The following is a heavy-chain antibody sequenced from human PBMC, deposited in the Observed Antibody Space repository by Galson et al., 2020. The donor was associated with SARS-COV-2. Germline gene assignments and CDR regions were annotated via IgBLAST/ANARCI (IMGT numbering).Heavy chain of an antibody. D-gene: IGHD6-13*01. CDR3: AKGYGDKYLGSSWFSIDY. V-gene: IGHV3-30*18. Sequence: GGSLRLSCAASGFTFSSYGMHWVRQAPGKGLEWVAVISYDGSNKYYADSVKGRFTISRDNSKNTLYLQMNSLRAEDTAVYYCAKGYGDKYLGSSWFSIDYWDQGTLVTVSS. CDR1: GFTFSSYG. CDR2: ISYDGSNK. J-gene: IGHJ4*02.